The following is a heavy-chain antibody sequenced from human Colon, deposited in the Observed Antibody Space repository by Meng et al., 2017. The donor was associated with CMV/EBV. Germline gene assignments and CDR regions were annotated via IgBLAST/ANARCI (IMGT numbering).Heavy chain of an antibody. V-gene: IGHV3-7*01. CDR3: ARDQLARGVKPAGGLDV. CDR1: GFTFNNYW. Sequence: GGSLRLSCVGSGFTFNNYWMAWVRQAPGKGLEWVANIRHDAGNEQYYLESVRGRFTISRDNARNSVYLQMNSLRADDTAVYFCARDQLARGVKPAGGLDVWGQGTTVTVSS. CDR2: IRHDAGNEQ. D-gene: IGHD3-10*01. J-gene: IGHJ6*02.